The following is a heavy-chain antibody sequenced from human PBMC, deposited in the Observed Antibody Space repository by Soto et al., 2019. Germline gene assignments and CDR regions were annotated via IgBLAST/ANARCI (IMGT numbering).Heavy chain of an antibody. J-gene: IGHJ5*02. CDR2: ISSNSAYI. V-gene: IGHV3-21*01. CDR3: TRDASRDSSARGWFDP. Sequence: LSCAASGFTFRIFTMNWVRQAPGKGLEWVSTISSNSAYIYYTDALRGRFTISRDNAKNSLHLQMNSLRAEDTAVYYCTRDASRDSSARGWFDPWGPGTLVTVSS. D-gene: IGHD6-13*01. CDR1: GFTFRIFT.